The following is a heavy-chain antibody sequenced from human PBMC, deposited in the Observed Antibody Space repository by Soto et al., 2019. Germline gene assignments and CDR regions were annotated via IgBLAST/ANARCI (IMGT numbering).Heavy chain of an antibody. D-gene: IGHD3-10*01. V-gene: IGHV1-18*01. CDR3: ARGGMFRPGSGSYYYYYGMDV. CDR1: GYTFTSYG. Sequence: GASVKVSCKASGYTFTSYGITWVRQAPGQGLEWIGWISAYNGNINYAQKFQGRVTMTTDTSTSTAYMELRSLRSDDTAVYYCARGGMFRPGSGSYYYYYGMDVWGQGTTVTVSS. J-gene: IGHJ6*02. CDR2: ISAYNGNI.